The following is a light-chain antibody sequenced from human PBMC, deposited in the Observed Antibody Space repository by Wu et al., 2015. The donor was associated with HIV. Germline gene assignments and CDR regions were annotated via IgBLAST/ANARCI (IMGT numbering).Light chain of an antibody. CDR2: GVS. V-gene: IGKV3-20*01. CDR1: QTISANY. CDR3: QQFGNSLYN. J-gene: IGKJ2*01. Sequence: EIVLTQSPGTLSLSPGERATLSCMASQTISANYVAWYQQKPGQAPRLLIFGVSNRATGIPARFSGSGFGTDFFLIISRLEPEDFAVYYCQQFGNSLYNFGQGTKLEF.